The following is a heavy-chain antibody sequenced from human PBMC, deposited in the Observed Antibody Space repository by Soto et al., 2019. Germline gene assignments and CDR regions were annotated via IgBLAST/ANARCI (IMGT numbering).Heavy chain of an antibody. V-gene: IGHV4-31*03. J-gene: IGHJ6*03. CDR2: IYYSGST. CDR1: GANIRNGGYC. CDR3: ARKDSGYADYMDV. D-gene: IGHD5-12*01. Sequence: ASETMRLTCTVSGANIRNGGYCWSWIRQHPGKGLEWIGYIYYSGSTYYNPSLKSRVTMSVDTSENQFSLRLSSVTAADTAVYYCARKDSGYADYMDVWGKGNTV.